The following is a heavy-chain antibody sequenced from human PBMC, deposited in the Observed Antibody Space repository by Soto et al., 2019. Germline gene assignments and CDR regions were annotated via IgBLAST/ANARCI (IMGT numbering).Heavy chain of an antibody. D-gene: IGHD5-18*01. CDR1: GFNFRGHN. V-gene: IGHV3-48*02. CDR3: SREGYGWGDY. Sequence: EVHLVESGGNLLQPGGSLRLSCAASGFNFRGHNMNWVRQAPGKGLEWVAHITSGATNLYYADSVKGRFSISRNDATNSLFLQMNSLRDDDTAVYYCSREGYGWGDYWGPGTRVTVSS. J-gene: IGHJ4*02. CDR2: ITSGATNL.